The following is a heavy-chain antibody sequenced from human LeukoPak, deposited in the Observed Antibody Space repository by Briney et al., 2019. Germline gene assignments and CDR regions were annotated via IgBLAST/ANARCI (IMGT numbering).Heavy chain of an antibody. CDR3: ARTGTTFDY. Sequence: GSLRLSCAASGFSLSTYWMSWVRQAPGKGLAWVAKIKQDGSQKYYVDSVKGRFTISRDNAKNSLYLQMNNLRAEDTAVYYCARTGTTFDYWGQGTLVTVSS. CDR2: IKQDGSQK. D-gene: IGHD1-1*01. V-gene: IGHV3-7*03. CDR1: GFSLSTYW. J-gene: IGHJ4*02.